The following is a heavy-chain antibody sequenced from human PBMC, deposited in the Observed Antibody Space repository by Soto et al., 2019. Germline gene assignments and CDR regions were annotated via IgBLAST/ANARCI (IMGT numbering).Heavy chain of an antibody. V-gene: IGHV1-3*01. Sequence: ASVKVSCKASGYTFTSYALHWVRQAPGQRLEWMGWINAGNDDTKYSQKFQGRVTITRDTSASTAYMELNSLRSEDTAVYYCARDRSSGYYSLDYWGQGTLVTVSS. J-gene: IGHJ4*02. CDR1: GYTFTSYA. D-gene: IGHD3-22*01. CDR3: ARDRSSGYYSLDY. CDR2: INAGNDDT.